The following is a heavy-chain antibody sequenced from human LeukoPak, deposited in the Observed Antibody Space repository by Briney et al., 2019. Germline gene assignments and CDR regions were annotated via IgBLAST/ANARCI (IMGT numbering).Heavy chain of an antibody. CDR2: ITPIIDSA. CDR1: GGTLNSHS. D-gene: IGHD3-22*01. CDR3: AREGGGLDYYDSSGAVDY. J-gene: IGHJ4*02. V-gene: IGHV1-69*08. Sequence: ASVKVSCKASGGTLNSHSFSWVRQAPGQGLEWMGRITPIIDSAKYAQKFQGRVTITADKSTSTAYMELSSLRSEDTAVCYCAREGGGLDYYDSSGAVDYWGQGTLVTVSS.